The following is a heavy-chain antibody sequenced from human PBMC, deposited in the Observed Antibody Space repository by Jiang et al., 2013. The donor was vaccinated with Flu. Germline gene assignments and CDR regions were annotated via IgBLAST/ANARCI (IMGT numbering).Heavy chain of an antibody. Sequence: GSGLVKPSETLSLTCTVSGGSISISLYYWGWIRQSPGKGLEWIGSIYYRGTTYYNPSLKSRVTISVDTSKNQFSLKLSSVTAADTAVYYCARSTLGKITMIRGSWFDPWGQGTLVTVSS. CDR2: IYYRGTT. CDR1: GGSISISLYY. CDR3: ARSTLGKITMIRGSWFDP. V-gene: IGHV4-39*01. J-gene: IGHJ5*02. D-gene: IGHD3-10*01.